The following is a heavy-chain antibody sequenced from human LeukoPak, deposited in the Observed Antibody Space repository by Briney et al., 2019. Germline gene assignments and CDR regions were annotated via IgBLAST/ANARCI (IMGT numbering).Heavy chain of an antibody. J-gene: IGHJ1*01. CDR3: ARASVVVITPEYFQH. V-gene: IGHV3-7*03. Sequence: GGSLRLSCAASGFTFSSYWMSWVRQAPGKGLEWLANIKQDGSERYYVDSVKGRFTISRDNAKNSLYLQMNSLRAEDTAVYYCARASVVVITPEYFQHWGQGTLVPVSS. CDR2: IKQDGSER. CDR1: GFTFSSYW. D-gene: IGHD3-22*01.